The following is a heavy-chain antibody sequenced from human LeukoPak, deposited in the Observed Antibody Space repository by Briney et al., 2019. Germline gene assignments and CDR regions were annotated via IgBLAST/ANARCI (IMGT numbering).Heavy chain of an antibody. CDR3: ARNYYDSSVASDY. CDR1: GFTFNDYG. CDR2: INWNGGYT. J-gene: IGHJ4*02. D-gene: IGHD3-22*01. V-gene: IGHV3-20*04. Sequence: PGGSLRLSCAASGFTFNDYGMTWVRQGPAKGLEWVSGINWNGGYTAYADSVKGRFTISRDNAKNSLYLQMHSLTAGDTALYYCARNYYDSSVASDYWGQGTLVTVSS.